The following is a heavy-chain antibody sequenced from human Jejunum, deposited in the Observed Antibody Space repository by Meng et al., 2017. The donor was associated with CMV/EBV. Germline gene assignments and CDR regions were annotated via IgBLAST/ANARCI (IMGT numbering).Heavy chain of an antibody. CDR2: VFAGSTT. CDR1: GFTGDGDY. CDR3: ARLSSDHYYAIVV. D-gene: IGHD3-10*02. Sequence: ACGFTGDGDYMSCVRQAPEEVLEWVSVVFAGSTTYYADSVKGRFTVSRDTSQNTVYLHMNSLRADDTAVYYCARLSSDHYYAIVVWGQGTTVTVSS. J-gene: IGHJ6*02. V-gene: IGHV3-53*01.